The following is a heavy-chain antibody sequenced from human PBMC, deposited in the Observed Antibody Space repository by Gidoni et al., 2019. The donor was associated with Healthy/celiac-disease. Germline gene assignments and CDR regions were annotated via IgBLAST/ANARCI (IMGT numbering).Heavy chain of an antibody. CDR3: ARVSRVATYAYYYYYYGMDV. CDR2: INHSGST. CDR1: GGSFRGYY. D-gene: IGHD2-15*01. Sequence: QVQLQQWGAGLLKPSETLSLTCAVYGGSFRGYYWSWIRQPPGKGLEWIGEINHSGSTNYNPSLKSRVTISVDTSKNQFSLKLSSVTAADTAVYYCARVSRVATYAYYYYYYGMDVWGQGTTVTVSS. V-gene: IGHV4-34*01. J-gene: IGHJ6*02.